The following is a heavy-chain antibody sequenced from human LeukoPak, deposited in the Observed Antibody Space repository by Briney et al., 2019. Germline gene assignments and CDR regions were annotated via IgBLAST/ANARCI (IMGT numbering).Heavy chain of an antibody. D-gene: IGHD3-22*01. CDR1: GGSFSGYY. CDR3: ARHRYDSSGYYRPYYYYYMDV. V-gene: IGHV4-34*01. Sequence: SETLSLTCAVYGGSFSGYYWSWIRQPPGKGLEWIGEINHSGSTNYNPSLKSRVTISVDTSKNQFSLKLSSVTAADTAVYYCARHRYDSSGYYRPYYYYYMDVWGKGTTVTISS. J-gene: IGHJ6*03. CDR2: INHSGST.